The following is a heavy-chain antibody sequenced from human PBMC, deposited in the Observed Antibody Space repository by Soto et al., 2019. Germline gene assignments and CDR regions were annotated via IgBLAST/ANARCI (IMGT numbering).Heavy chain of an antibody. Sequence: SVKVSCKASGGTFSSYAISWVRQAPGQGLEWMGGIIPIFGTANYAQKFQGRVTITAGESTSTAYMELSSLRSEDTAVYYCARDSALGYCSSTSCYRPATDYYYGMDVWGRGTTVTVSS. D-gene: IGHD2-2*02. CDR2: IIPIFGTA. CDR3: ARDSALGYCSSTSCYRPATDYYYGMDV. J-gene: IGHJ6*02. CDR1: GGTFSSYA. V-gene: IGHV1-69*13.